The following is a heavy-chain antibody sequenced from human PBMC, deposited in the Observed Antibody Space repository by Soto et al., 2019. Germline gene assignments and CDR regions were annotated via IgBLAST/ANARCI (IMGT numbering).Heavy chain of an antibody. J-gene: IGHJ6*01. Sequence: QMQLVESGGGAVQPGRSLRLSCAASGFTFSYYPMHWVRQAPGKGLEWVAVISFDGSNKYYADSVKGRFTISRDNSKNTLYLQMNSLRGEDTAVYYCARVPGDMVAXLXXYXLDXXXXXXDVDVXXXGTTVTVSS. CDR2: ISFDGSNK. CDR1: GFTFSYYP. D-gene: IGHD5-12*01. CDR3: ARVPGDMVAXLXXYXLDXXXXXXDVDV. V-gene: IGHV3-30*04.